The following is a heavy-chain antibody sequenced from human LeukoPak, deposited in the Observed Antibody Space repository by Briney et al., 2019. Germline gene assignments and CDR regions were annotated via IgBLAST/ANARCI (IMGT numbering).Heavy chain of an antibody. CDR3: ITPLD. D-gene: IGHD3-10*01. Sequence: GGSLRLSCAVSGLRVSDAWMAWVRQAPGKGLEWVGRIKSDDAGGTTDYAAPVKGRFSISRDDSKNTLYLQMNSLETEDTAVYYCITPLDWGQGTLVTVSP. V-gene: IGHV3-15*01. J-gene: IGHJ4*02. CDR1: GLRVSDAW. CDR2: IKSDDAGGTT.